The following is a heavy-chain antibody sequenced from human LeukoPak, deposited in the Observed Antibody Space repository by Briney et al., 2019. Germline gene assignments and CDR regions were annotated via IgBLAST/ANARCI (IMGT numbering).Heavy chain of an antibody. Sequence: ASVKVSCKASGYTFTSYAMHWVRQAPGQRLEWMGWINAGNGNTKYSQKFQGRVTITRDTSASTAYMELSSLRSEDTAVYYCARGPGSRWSYNWLDPWGQGTLVTVSS. CDR3: ARGPGSRWSYNWLDP. CDR1: GYTFTSYA. CDR2: INAGNGNT. J-gene: IGHJ5*02. V-gene: IGHV1-3*01. D-gene: IGHD6-13*01.